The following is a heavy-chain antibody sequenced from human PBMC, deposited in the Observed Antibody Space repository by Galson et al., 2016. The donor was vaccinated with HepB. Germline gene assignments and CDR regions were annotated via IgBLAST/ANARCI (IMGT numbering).Heavy chain of an antibody. CDR1: GFAFGTYA. V-gene: IGHV3-23*01. Sequence: SLRLSCAASGFAFGTYAMSWVRQAPGKGLEWVSGIGPDGTPAHYADSVKGRFTISRDNFKNTLSLQINNPGGEETAVYYCAKDRGGRVYFYVMDVWGQGTTVIVSS. CDR3: AKDRGGRVYFYVMDV. CDR2: IGPDGTPA. J-gene: IGHJ6*02. D-gene: IGHD3-10*01.